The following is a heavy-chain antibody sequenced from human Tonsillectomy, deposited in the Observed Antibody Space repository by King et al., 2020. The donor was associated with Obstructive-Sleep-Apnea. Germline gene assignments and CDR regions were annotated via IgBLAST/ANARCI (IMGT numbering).Heavy chain of an antibody. CDR3: ARDGGGAITYYYYGMDV. CDR1: GFTFRSYS. D-gene: IGHD1-26*01. J-gene: IGHJ6*02. Sequence: VQLVESGGGLVQPGGSLRLSCAASGFTFRSYSMNWVRQAPGKGLEWVSYISSSSSTIYYADSVKGRFTISRDNAKNSLYLQMNSLRAEDTAVYYCARDGGGAITYYYYGMDVWGQGTTVTVSS. CDR2: ISSSSSTI. V-gene: IGHV3-48*04.